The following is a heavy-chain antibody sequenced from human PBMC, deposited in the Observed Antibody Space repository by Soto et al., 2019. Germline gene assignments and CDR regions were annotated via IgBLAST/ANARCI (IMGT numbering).Heavy chain of an antibody. J-gene: IGHJ5*02. CDR3: ARESYYYGSGVNWFDP. D-gene: IGHD3-10*01. CDR2: IYTSGST. CDR1: GGSISSYY. V-gene: IGHV4-4*07. Sequence: SETLSLTCTVSGGSISSYYWSWIRQPAGKGLEWIGRIYTSGSTNYDPSLKSRVTMSVDTSKNQFSLKLSSVTAADTAVYYCARESYYYGSGVNWFDPWGQGTLVTVSS.